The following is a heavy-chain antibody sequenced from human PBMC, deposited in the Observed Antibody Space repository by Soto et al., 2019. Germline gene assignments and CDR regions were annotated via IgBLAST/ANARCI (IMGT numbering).Heavy chain of an antibody. CDR1: GFNFSGYG. CDR3: DRARRSSSWTTNA. Sequence: QVQLLESGGGVVQPGGSLRLSCEVSGFNFSGYGMNWVRQAPGKGLEWVAFSSIDGVNKYKAESVKGRFTISRDKSKNTLCLQMKTLREGDTGVYYCDRARRSSSWTTNAGGRGTLVTVSS. V-gene: IGHV3-30*02. J-gene: IGHJ4*02. D-gene: IGHD6-6*01. CDR2: SSIDGVNK.